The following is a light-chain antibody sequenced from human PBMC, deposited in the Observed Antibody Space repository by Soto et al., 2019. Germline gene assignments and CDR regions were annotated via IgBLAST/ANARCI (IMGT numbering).Light chain of an antibody. CDR3: QQYGSSPGT. Sequence: EIVLTQSPGTLSLSPGARATLSCRASQSVSSNYLAWYQQKPGQAPRLLIYDASSRATGIPDRFSGSWSGTDFTLTISRLEPEDFAVYYCQQYGSSPGTFGQGTKVEIK. CDR1: QSVSSNY. J-gene: IGKJ1*01. V-gene: IGKV3-20*01. CDR2: DAS.